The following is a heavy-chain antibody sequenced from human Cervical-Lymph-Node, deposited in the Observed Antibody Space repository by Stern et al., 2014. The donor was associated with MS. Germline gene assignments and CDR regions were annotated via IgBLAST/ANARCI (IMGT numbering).Heavy chain of an antibody. D-gene: IGHD2-15*01. V-gene: IGHV3-30*18. CDR1: GFTFSSYG. CDR2: ISYDESNE. Sequence: VQLVESGGGVVQPGRSLRLSCAASGFTFSSYGMHWVRQAPGKGLEWVALISYDESNEYYADSVKGRFTISRDNSKNTLYLQMNSLRAEDSAVYYCAKQLFGGSAGYVIDYWGQGTLVTVSS. CDR3: AKQLFGGSAGYVIDY. J-gene: IGHJ4*02.